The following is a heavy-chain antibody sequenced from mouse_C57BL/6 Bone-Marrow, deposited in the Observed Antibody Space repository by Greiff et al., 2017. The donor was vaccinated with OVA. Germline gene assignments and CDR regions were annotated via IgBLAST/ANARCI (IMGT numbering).Heavy chain of an antibody. Sequence: QVQLKQPGAELVKPGASVKLSCKASGYTFTSYWMQWVKQRPGQGLEWIGEIDPSDSYTNYNQKFKGKATLTVDTSSSTAYMQLSSLTSEDSAVYYCALYSNYGAWFAYWGQGTLVTVSA. CDR1: GYTFTSYW. V-gene: IGHV1-50*01. CDR2: IDPSDSYT. CDR3: ALYSNYGAWFAY. J-gene: IGHJ3*01. D-gene: IGHD2-5*01.